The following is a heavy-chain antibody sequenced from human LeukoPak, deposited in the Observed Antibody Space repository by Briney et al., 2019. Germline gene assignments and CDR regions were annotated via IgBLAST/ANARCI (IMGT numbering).Heavy chain of an antibody. J-gene: IGHJ5*02. Sequence: ASVEVSCKASGFTFTTFGLTWVRHAPGQGLEWIGWISGYNGDTNYAQNFQGRVTMTTDTSTGTAYMELTSLRSDDTAIYYCARVTMIVLSMNPPDNWFHPWGQGTLVTVSS. V-gene: IGHV1-18*01. CDR3: ARVTMIVLSMNPPDNWFHP. D-gene: IGHD3-22*01. CDR2: ISGYNGDT. CDR1: GFTFTTFG.